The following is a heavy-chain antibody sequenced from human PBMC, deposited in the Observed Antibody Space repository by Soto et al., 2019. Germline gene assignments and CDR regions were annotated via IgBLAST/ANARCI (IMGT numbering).Heavy chain of an antibody. CDR3: TRHPLLVPAAHY. J-gene: IGHJ4*02. Sequence: EVQLVESGGGLVQPGGSLKLSCAASGFTFSGSAMHWVRQASGKGLEWVGRIRSKANSYATAYAASVKGRFTISRDDSKNTAYLQMNSLKTEDTAVYYCTRHPLLVPAAHYWGQGTLVTGSS. V-gene: IGHV3-73*01. CDR2: IRSKANSYAT. D-gene: IGHD2-2*01. CDR1: GFTFSGSA.